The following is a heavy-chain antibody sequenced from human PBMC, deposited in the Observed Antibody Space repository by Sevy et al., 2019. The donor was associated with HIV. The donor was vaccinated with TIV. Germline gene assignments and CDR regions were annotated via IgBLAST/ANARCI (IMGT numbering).Heavy chain of an antibody. CDR2: IYHSGST. J-gene: IGHJ4*02. V-gene: IGHV4-39*01. D-gene: IGHD2-21*01. CDR3: ARHAGIVDRAFDF. CDR1: GVSISRSSYD. Sequence: SETLSLTCTVSGVSISRSSYDWGWIRQPPGKGLEWIGSIYHSGSTYYNPSLKSRVIISVDTSKNQFALNLRSVTAADTAVYYCARHAGIVDRAFDFWGRGTLVTVSS.